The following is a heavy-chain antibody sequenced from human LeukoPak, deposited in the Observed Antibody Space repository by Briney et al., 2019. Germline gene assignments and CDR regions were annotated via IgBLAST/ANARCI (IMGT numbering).Heavy chain of an antibody. Sequence: GASVKVSCKASGYTFTGYYMHWVRQAPGQGLEWMGWINPNSGGTNYVQKFQGRVTMTRDTSISTAYMELSRLRSDDTAVYYCASMRIAAAGNKRGYNWFDPWGQGTLVTVSS. J-gene: IGHJ5*02. CDR1: GYTFTGYY. CDR2: INPNSGGT. CDR3: ASMRIAAAGNKRGYNWFDP. D-gene: IGHD6-13*01. V-gene: IGHV1-2*02.